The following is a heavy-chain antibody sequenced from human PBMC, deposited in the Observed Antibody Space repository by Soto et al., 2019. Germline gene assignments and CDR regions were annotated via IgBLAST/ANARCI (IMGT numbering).Heavy chain of an antibody. J-gene: IGHJ4*02. D-gene: IGHD2-8*01. CDR3: ARGMYGDY. CDR1: GYGFTTYG. Sequence: QVHLVQSGAEVKKPGASVKVSCKGSGYGFTTYGITWVRQAPGQGLEWMAWISAHNGNTTYAQKLQGRVTVTRDTSTSTADMEMRSLRSDDTAMYYCARGMYGDYWGQGALVTVSS. V-gene: IGHV1-18*01. CDR2: ISAHNGNT.